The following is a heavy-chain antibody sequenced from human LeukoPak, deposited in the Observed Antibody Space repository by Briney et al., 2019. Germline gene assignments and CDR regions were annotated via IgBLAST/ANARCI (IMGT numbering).Heavy chain of an antibody. D-gene: IGHD5-24*01. V-gene: IGHV1-69*04. Sequence: SVKVSCKASGGTFSSYAISWVRQAPGQGLAWMGRIIPILGIANYAQKFQGRVTITADKSTSTAYMELSSLRSEDTAVYYCANLRDGYYYYGMDVWGQGTTVTVSS. CDR3: ANLRDGYYYYGMDV. CDR2: IIPILGIA. CDR1: GGTFSSYA. J-gene: IGHJ6*02.